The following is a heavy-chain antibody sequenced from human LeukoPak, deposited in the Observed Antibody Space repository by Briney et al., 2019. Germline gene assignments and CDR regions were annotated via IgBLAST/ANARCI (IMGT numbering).Heavy chain of an antibody. Sequence: GGSLRLSCAASGFTFSSYNMNWVRQAPGKGLEWVSSISSSSSYIYYADSVKGRFTISRDNAKNSLYLQMNSLRAEDTAVYYCARVGRWGYYYYYYMDVWGKGTTVTVSS. CDR2: ISSSSSYI. CDR1: GFTFSSYN. D-gene: IGHD3-16*01. CDR3: ARVGRWGYYYYYYMDV. V-gene: IGHV3-21*04. J-gene: IGHJ6*03.